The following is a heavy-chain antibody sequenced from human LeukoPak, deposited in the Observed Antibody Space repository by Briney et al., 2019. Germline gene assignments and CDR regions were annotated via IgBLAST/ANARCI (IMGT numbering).Heavy chain of an antibody. D-gene: IGHD3-10*01. J-gene: IGHJ4*02. CDR1: GGSMSSSSYY. CDR3: ARGSGDRNYFDY. V-gene: IGHV4-61*05. Sequence: SEPLSLPCTVSGGSMSSSSYYCGWIRQPPGKGLEWIGDLYYSGSTNYNPSLKSRVTISVDTSKNQFSLKLSSVTAADTAVYYCARGSGDRNYFDYWGQGTLVTVSS. CDR2: LYYSGST.